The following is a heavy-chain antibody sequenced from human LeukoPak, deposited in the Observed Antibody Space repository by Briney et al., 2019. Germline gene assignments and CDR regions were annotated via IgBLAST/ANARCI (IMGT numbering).Heavy chain of an antibody. CDR3: ASSDGSGMGHARPFDI. D-gene: IGHD3-10*01. J-gene: IGHJ3*02. Sequence: SETLSLTCAVSVYSISSGYYWGWIRQPPGKGLEWIGSIYHSGSTYYNPSLKSRVTISVDTSKNQFSLKLSSVTAADTAVYYCASSDGSGMGHARPFDIWGQGTMVTVSS. CDR2: IYHSGST. V-gene: IGHV4-38-2*01. CDR1: VYSISSGYY.